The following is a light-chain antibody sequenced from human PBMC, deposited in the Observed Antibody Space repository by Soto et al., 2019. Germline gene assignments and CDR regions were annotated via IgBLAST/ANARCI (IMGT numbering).Light chain of an antibody. J-gene: IGLJ2*01. CDR3: QTWVGTHNLV. CDR2: LNSDGSH. Sequence: QPVLTQSPSASASLGASVKVTCTLSSGHTNYAIAWHQQQPEKGPRYLMKLNSDGSHSKGDGIPDRFSGSSSGAERYLTISSLQSVDEADYYCQTWVGTHNLVFGGGTKLTVL. V-gene: IGLV4-69*01. CDR1: SGHTNYA.